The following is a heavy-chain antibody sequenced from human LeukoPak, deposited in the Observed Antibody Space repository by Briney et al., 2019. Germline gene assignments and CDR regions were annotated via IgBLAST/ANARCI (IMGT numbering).Heavy chain of an antibody. D-gene: IGHD3-22*01. J-gene: IGHJ4*02. CDR2: ISSSGSSSGRII. CDR1: GFTFSSYE. CDR3: ASMIGHYDSSGPANLDY. V-gene: IGHV3-48*03. Sequence: GGSLRLSCAASGFTFSSYEMNWVRQAPGKGLEGVSYISSSGSSSGRIIDYADSVKGRFTISRDNSKNTLYLQMNSLRAEDTAVYYCASMIGHYDSSGPANLDYWGQGTLVTVSS.